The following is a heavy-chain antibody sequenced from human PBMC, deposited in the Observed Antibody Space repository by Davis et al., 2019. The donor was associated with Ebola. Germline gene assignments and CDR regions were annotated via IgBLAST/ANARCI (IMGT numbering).Heavy chain of an antibody. V-gene: IGHV4-59*01. Sequence: MPSETLSLTCTVSGGSISSYYWNWIRQPPGKGLEWIGYIYYTGRTNYNPSLKSRVTISVDTSKNQFSLKLSSETAADTAMYYCATDTAMVLFDYWGQGTLVTVSS. D-gene: IGHD5-18*01. J-gene: IGHJ4*02. CDR1: GGSISSYY. CDR3: ATDTAMVLFDY. CDR2: IYYTGRT.